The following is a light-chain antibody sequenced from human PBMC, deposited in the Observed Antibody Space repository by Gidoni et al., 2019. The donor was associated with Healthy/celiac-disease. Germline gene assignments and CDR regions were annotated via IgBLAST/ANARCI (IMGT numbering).Light chain of an antibody. V-gene: IGKV3-11*01. CDR1: QSVSSY. CDR3: QQRSNWLT. CDR2: HAS. Sequence: ESVLTQSPATLSLSPGARATLSSRTSQSVSSYLAWYKQKPGQAPRLLIYHASNRATGIPARFSGSGSGTDFTLTISSLEPEDFAVYYCQQRSNWLTFGQGTRLEIK. J-gene: IGKJ5*01.